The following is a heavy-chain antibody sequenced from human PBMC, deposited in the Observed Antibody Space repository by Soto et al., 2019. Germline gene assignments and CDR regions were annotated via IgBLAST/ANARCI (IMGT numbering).Heavy chain of an antibody. D-gene: IGHD4-17*01. CDR3: ARGIRYGDYAFDY. V-gene: IGHV4-34*01. Sequence: QVQLQQWGAGLLKPSETLSLTCAVYGGSFSGYYWSWIRQPPGKGLEWIGAINHSGSTNYNPSLKSRVTISVDTTKNQFSLKLSSVTAADTAVYYCARGIRYGDYAFDYWGQGTLVTVSS. CDR1: GGSFSGYY. CDR2: INHSGST. J-gene: IGHJ4*02.